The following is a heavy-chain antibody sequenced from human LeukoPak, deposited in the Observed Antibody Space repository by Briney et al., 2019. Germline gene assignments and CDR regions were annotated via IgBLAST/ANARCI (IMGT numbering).Heavy chain of an antibody. CDR2: MNPNSGNT. Sequence: ASVKVSCKASGYTFTSYDINWVRQATGQGLEWMGWMNPNSGNTGYAQKFQGRVTMTRNTSISTAYMELSSLRSEDTAVYYCARGLIGYCSGGSCQDYWGQGTLVTVSS. D-gene: IGHD2-15*01. CDR3: ARGLIGYCSGGSCQDY. CDR1: GYTFTSYD. J-gene: IGHJ4*02. V-gene: IGHV1-8*01.